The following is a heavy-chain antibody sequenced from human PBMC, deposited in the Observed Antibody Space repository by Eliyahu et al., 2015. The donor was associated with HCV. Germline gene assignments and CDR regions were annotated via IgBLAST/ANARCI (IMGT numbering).Heavy chain of an antibody. CDR2: NSPDGSGT. CDR1: GFILSNYX. D-gene: IGHD1-1*01. V-gene: IGHV3-74*03. Sequence: EVQVAESGGDLVQPGGSLXXSCAASGFILSNYXXXWVRQXPGEGLVWVSGNSPDGSGTQYADSVKGRFTISRDNAKNMVYLEMHSLRVEDTAVYYCVRDGDGTTPYDFWGQGTLVTVSS. CDR3: VRDGDGTTPYDF. J-gene: IGHJ4*02.